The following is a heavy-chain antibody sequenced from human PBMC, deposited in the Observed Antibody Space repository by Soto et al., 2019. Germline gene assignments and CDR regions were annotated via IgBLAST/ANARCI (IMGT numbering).Heavy chain of an antibody. V-gene: IGHV4-30-4*01. CDR3: ARADYSNFDCYGIDV. CDR2: IYHSGST. Sequence: QVQLQESGPGLVKPSQTLSLTCTVSGDSISSVDHYGSGIRQPPGKGLEWIGYIYHSGSTYYNPSPRSRITTTIDTTKNQFTLRLSSVTVEDTAVYYCARADYSNFDCYGIDVWGQGTTVTVSS. J-gene: IGHJ6*02. CDR1: GDSISSVDHY. D-gene: IGHD4-4*01.